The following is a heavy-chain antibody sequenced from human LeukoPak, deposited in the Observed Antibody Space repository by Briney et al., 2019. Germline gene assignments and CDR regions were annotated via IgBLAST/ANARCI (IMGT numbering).Heavy chain of an antibody. CDR2: INPNSGGT. CDR1: GYTFTIH. CDR3: ARARGGYSYGYALFDY. D-gene: IGHD5-18*01. V-gene: IGHV1-18*01. Sequence: GASVKVSCKASGYTFTIHWVRQAPGQGLEWMGWINPNSGGTNYAQKLQGRVTMTTDTSTSTAYMELRSLRSDDTAVYYCARARGGYSYGYALFDYWGQGTLVTVSS. J-gene: IGHJ4*02.